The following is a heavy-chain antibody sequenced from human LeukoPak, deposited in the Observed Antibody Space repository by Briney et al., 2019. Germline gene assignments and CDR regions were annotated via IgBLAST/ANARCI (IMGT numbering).Heavy chain of an antibody. V-gene: IGHV3-11*04. J-gene: IGHJ4*02. D-gene: IGHD2-2*01. CDR2: ISSSGDTI. Sequence: PGGSLRLSCAASGFTFRNYYMSWIRQAPGKGLEWVSYISSSGDTIYYADTVKGRFTISRDNAKNCLYLQMNSLRAEDTAVYCCARDGCSSTSCYANYWGQGTLVTVSS. CDR1: GFTFRNYY. CDR3: ARDGCSSTSCYANY.